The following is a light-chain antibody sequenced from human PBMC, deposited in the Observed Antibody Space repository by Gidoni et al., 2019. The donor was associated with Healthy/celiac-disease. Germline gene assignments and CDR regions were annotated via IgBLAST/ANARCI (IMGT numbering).Light chain of an antibody. CDR1: QSVSSY. V-gene: IGKV3-11*01. Sequence: EIVLTQTPATLSLSPGERATLSCRASQSVSSYLAWYQQKPGQAPRLLIYDASNRATGIPARFSGSGSGTDFTLTIRSLEPEDFAVYYCQQRSNWLLTFGGEAKVEIK. CDR2: DAS. CDR3: QQRSNWLLT. J-gene: IGKJ4*01.